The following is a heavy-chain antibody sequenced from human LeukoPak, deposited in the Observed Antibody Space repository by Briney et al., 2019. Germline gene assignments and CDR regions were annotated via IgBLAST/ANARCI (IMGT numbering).Heavy chain of an antibody. CDR2: ISGSSSYI. CDR1: GFTFSTYN. Sequence: GGSLRLSCAASGFTFSTYNMNWVRQAPGKGLEWVSSISGSSSYIYYADSVKGRFSISRDNAKNSLYLQMNSLRAEDTAVYYCAGDYCSGGSCLTRIFDYWGQGTLVTVSS. J-gene: IGHJ4*02. D-gene: IGHD2-15*01. CDR3: AGDYCSGGSCLTRIFDY. V-gene: IGHV3-21*01.